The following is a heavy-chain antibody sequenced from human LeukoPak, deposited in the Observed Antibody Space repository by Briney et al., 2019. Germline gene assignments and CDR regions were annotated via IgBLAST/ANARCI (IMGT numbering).Heavy chain of an antibody. V-gene: IGHV1-18*01. Sequence: ASVKVTCKASNYTFTSYGISWVRQAPGQGLEWMAWINAYNGDTNYAQKLQGRVTLTTDTSTSTAYMELRSLRSDDTAVYYCARDGSGVWFDYWGQGTLVTVSS. D-gene: IGHD3-10*01. CDR3: ARDGSGVWFDY. CDR2: INAYNGDT. J-gene: IGHJ4*02. CDR1: NYTFTSYG.